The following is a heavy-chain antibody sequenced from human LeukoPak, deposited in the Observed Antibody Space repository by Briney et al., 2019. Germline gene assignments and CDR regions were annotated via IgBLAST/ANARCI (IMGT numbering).Heavy chain of an antibody. Sequence: SETLSLTCAVHGGSFSGYYWSWIRQPPGKGLEWIGEINHSGSTNYNPSLKSRVTISVDTSKNQFSLKLSSVTAADTAVYYCARGPSYGDWYFDYWGQGTLVTVSS. D-gene: IGHD4-17*01. V-gene: IGHV4-34*01. CDR1: GGSFSGYY. CDR2: INHSGST. CDR3: ARGPSYGDWYFDY. J-gene: IGHJ4*02.